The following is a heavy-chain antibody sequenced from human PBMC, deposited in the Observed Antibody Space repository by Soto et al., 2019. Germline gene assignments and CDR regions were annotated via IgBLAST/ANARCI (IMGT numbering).Heavy chain of an antibody. J-gene: IGHJ4*02. CDR3: ARAPNGDYIGAFDD. V-gene: IGHV3-23*01. Sequence: EAQLLESGGDLVQPGGSLRLSCAASGFAFSNYAVTWVRQAQGKGLEWVSSISRSGNVIYYADSVKGRFIISRDNSKNRLYLQMNSLRAEDTDIYYCARAPNGDYIGAFDDWGQGTLVTVSS. CDR2: ISRSGNVI. CDR1: GFAFSNYA. D-gene: IGHD4-17*01.